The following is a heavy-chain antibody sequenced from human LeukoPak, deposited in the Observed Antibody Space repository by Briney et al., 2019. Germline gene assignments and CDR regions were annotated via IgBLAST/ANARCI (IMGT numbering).Heavy chain of an antibody. D-gene: IGHD6-13*01. CDR1: GFTFSSYG. CDR2: ISGSGGRT. V-gene: IGHV3-23*01. Sequence: GGTLRLSCAASGFTFSSYGMSWVRQAPGKGLEWVSAISGSGGRTYYADSVKGRFTISRDNSKNTLYVQMSSLRAEDTAVYYCATGIAAAGYYFDYWGQGTLVTVSS. CDR3: ATGIAAAGYYFDY. J-gene: IGHJ4*02.